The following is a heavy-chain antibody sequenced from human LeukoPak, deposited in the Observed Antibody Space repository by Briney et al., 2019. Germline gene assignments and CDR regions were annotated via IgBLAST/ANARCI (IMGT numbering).Heavy chain of an antibody. CDR2: ISSSSSYI. V-gene: IGHV3-21*04. D-gene: IGHD1-26*01. J-gene: IGHJ4*02. Sequence: PGGSLRLSCAASGFTFSSYSMNWVRQAPGKGLEWVSSISSSSSYIYYADSVKGRFTISRDNSKNTLYLQMNSLRAEDTAVYYCAKDLNRIVGAPEPFDYWGQGTLVTVSS. CDR1: GFTFSSYS. CDR3: AKDLNRIVGAPEPFDY.